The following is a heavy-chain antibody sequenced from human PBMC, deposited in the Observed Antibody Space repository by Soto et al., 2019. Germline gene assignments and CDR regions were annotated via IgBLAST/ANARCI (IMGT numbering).Heavy chain of an antibody. CDR1: GFTFSSYS. CDR2: ISSSSSTI. D-gene: IGHD3-10*01. Sequence: GGSLRLSCAASGFTFSSYSMNWVRQAPGKGLEWVSYISSSSSTIYYADSVKGRFTISRDNAKNSLYLQMNSLSDEDTAVYYCARDLRLPTYGSGMTDSHYYYYYGMDVWGQGTTVTVSS. V-gene: IGHV3-48*02. J-gene: IGHJ6*02. CDR3: ARDLRLPTYGSGMTDSHYYYYYGMDV.